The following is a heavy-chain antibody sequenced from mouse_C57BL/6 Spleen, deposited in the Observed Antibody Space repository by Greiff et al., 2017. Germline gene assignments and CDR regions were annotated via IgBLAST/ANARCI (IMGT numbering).Heavy chain of an antibody. D-gene: IGHD1-1*01. J-gene: IGHJ2*01. CDR3: ARRDYYYGSSYYYFDY. V-gene: IGHV1-69*01. CDR1: GYTFTSYW. CDR2: IDPSDSYT. Sequence: QVQLQQPGAELVMPGASVKLSCKASGYTFTSYWMHWVKQRPGQGLEWIGEIDPSDSYTNYNQKFKGKSTLTVDKSSSTAYMQLSSLTSEDAAVYYCARRDYYYGSSYYYFDYWGQGTTLTVSS.